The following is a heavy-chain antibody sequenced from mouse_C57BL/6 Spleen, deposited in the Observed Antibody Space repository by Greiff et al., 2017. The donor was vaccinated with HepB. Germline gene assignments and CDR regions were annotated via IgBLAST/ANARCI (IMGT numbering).Heavy chain of an antibody. CDR3: ARGDYGSSFPYYFDY. V-gene: IGHV1-4*01. J-gene: IGHJ2*01. CDR2: INPSSGYT. CDR1: GYTFTSYT. Sequence: VQLQQSGAELARPGASVKMSCKASGYTFTSYTMHWVKQRPGQGLEWIGYINPSSGYTKYNQKFKDKATLTADKSSSTAYMQLSSLTSEDSAVYYCARGDYGSSFPYYFDYWGQGTTLTVSS. D-gene: IGHD1-1*01.